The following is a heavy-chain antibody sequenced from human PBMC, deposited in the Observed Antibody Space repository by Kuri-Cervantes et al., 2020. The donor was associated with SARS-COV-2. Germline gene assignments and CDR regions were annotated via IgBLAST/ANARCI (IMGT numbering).Heavy chain of an antibody. V-gene: IGHV1-8*03. J-gene: IGHJ5*02. CDR2: MNPNSGNT. CDR3: ARSVSRTIFGVGNWFDP. D-gene: IGHD3-3*01. Sequence: ASVKVSCKASGYTFTSYYMHWVRQATGQGLEWMGWMNPNSGNTGYAQKFQGRVTITRNTSISTAYMELSSLRSEDTAVYYCARSVSRTIFGVGNWFDPWGQGTLVTVSS. CDR1: GYTFTSYY.